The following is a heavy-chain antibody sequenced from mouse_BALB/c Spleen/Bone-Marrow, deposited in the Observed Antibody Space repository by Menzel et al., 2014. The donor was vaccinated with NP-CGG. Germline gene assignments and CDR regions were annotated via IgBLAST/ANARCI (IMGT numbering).Heavy chain of an antibody. Sequence: QVQLKQSGPQLVRPGASVKISCKASGHSFTSYWMHWVKQRPGQGLEWIGMIDPSDSETKLNQKFKDKATLTVDKSSSTAYLQLSSPTSEDSAVYYCARRDNAPFAYWGQGTLVTVSA. CDR3: ARRDNAPFAY. CDR1: GHSFTSYW. D-gene: IGHD1-3*01. CDR2: IDPSDSET. V-gene: IGHV1S126*01. J-gene: IGHJ3*01.